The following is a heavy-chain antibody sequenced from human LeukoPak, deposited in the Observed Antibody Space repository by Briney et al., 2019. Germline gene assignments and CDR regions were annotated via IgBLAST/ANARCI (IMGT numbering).Heavy chain of an antibody. CDR1: GGPIRSSSYY. V-gene: IGHV4-39*07. D-gene: IGHD3-22*01. CDR2: IYYSGST. CDR3: ATVHSSGYYLDY. Sequence: SETLSLTCTISGGPIRSSSYYWGWIRQPPGKGLEWIGSIYYSGSTNYNPSLKSRVTISVDTSKNQFSLKLSSVTAADTAVYYCATVHSSGYYLDYWGQGTLVTVSS. J-gene: IGHJ4*02.